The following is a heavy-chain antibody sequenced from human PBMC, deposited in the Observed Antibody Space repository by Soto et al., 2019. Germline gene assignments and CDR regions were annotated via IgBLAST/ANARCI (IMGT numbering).Heavy chain of an antibody. Sequence: EVQLLESGGGLVQPGGSLRLSCAASGFSFSSYAMSWLRQAPGKRLEWVSEISGSGGSTYYADSVKSRFTISRDNSKNTLYLRMNSLRAEDTAVYYCAKDSGSGDYYYYGMDVWGQGTTVTVSS. CDR3: AKDSGSGDYYYYGMDV. V-gene: IGHV3-23*01. CDR1: GFSFSSYA. D-gene: IGHD4-17*01. CDR2: ISGSGGST. J-gene: IGHJ6*02.